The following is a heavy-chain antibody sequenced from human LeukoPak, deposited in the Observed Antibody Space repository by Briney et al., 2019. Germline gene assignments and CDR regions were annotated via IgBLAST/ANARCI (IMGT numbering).Heavy chain of an antibody. D-gene: IGHD2-2*01. CDR2: INPNSGGT. V-gene: IGHV1-2*02. CDR1: GYTFTGYL. CDR3: ARTYCTSTSCYDLAY. J-gene: IGHJ4*02. Sequence: ASVKVSCKAPGYTFTGYLMHWVRQAPGQGLEWMGWINPNSGGTNYAQKFQGRVTMTRDTSISTAYMDLSRLRSDDTAVYYCARTYCTSTSCYDLAYWGQGTLVTVSS.